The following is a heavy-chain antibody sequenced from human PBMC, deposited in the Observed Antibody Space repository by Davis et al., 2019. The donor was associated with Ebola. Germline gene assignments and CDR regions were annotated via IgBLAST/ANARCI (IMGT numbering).Heavy chain of an antibody. J-gene: IGHJ6*04. CDR3: ARDGLEPFYYYGMDV. Sequence: MPSETLSLTCTVSGASISSGDYYWSWIRQPPGKGLEWIGYIYYSGSTNYNPSLKSRVTISVDTSKNQFSLKLSPVTAADTAVYYCARDGLEPFYYYGMDVWGKGTTVTVSS. CDR1: GASISSGDYY. D-gene: IGHD1-1*01. V-gene: IGHV4-61*08. CDR2: IYYSGST.